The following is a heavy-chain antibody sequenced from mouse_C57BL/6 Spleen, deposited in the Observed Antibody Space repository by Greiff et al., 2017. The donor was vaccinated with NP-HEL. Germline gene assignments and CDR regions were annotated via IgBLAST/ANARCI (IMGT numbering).Heavy chain of an antibody. Sequence: QVQLKQSGAELVRPGTSVKVSCKASGYAFTNYLIEWVKQRPGQGLEWIGVINPGSGGTNYNEKFKGKATLTADKSSSTAYMQLSSLTSEDSAVYFCARWTLGYFDYWGQGTTLTVSS. D-gene: IGHD4-1*01. J-gene: IGHJ2*01. CDR3: ARWTLGYFDY. CDR2: INPGSGGT. V-gene: IGHV1-54*01. CDR1: GYAFTNYL.